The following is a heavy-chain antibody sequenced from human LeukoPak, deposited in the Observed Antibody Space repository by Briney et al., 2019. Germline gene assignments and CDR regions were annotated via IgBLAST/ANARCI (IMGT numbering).Heavy chain of an antibody. CDR2: ISGSGIST. Sequence: TGGSLRLSCVGSGFTFSNSAMNWVRQAPGKGLEWVSFISGSGISTFYADSVKGRFTISRDTSKNTLYLQMNSLRAEDTALYYYAKSTSYLKNWGQGTLVTVSS. CDR3: AKSTSYLKN. J-gene: IGHJ4*02. CDR1: GFTFSNSA. D-gene: IGHD2-21*01. V-gene: IGHV3-23*01.